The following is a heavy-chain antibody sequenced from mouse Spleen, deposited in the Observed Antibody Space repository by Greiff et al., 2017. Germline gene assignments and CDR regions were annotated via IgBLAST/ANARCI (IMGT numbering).Heavy chain of an antibody. CDR1: VYTFTSYW. Sequence: VQLQQPGAELVKPGASVKLSCKASVYTFTSYWMHWVKQRPGQGLEWIGMIHPNSGSTNYNEKFKSKATLTVDKSSSTAYMQLSSLTSEDSAVYYCARGVPYSDYWGQGTTLTVSS. V-gene: IGHV1-64*01. J-gene: IGHJ2*01. CDR3: ARGVPYSDY. CDR2: IHPNSGST.